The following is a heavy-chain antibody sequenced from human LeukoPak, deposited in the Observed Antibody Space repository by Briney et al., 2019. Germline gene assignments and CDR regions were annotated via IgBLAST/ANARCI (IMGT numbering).Heavy chain of an antibody. J-gene: IGHJ4*02. CDR1: GFTFDDYA. CDR3: AKGGSGSYFDY. Sequence: GRSLRLSCAASGFTFDDYAMHWVRQAPGKGLEGVSGISWNSGSIGYADSVKGRFTISRDNAKNSLYLQMNSLRAEDTALYYCAKGGSGSYFDYWGQGTLVTVSS. V-gene: IGHV3-9*01. D-gene: IGHD1-26*01. CDR2: ISWNSGSI.